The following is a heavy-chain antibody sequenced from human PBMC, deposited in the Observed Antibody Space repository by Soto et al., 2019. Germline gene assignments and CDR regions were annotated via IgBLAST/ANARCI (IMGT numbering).Heavy chain of an antibody. CDR2: ISASTRNT. D-gene: IGHD2-15*01. Sequence: QVQLVQSGGEVKKPGASVKVSCQASGYTLSDYAISWVRQAPGQGLEWMGWISASTRNTDQAQNCQGRVIMTLDTSTNAAYMELRSLRSDDTAVYYCVRCYCSVGSCYACWHFDLWGRGTLVTVSS. CDR3: VRCYCSVGSCYACWHFDL. V-gene: IGHV1-18*01. CDR1: GYTLSDYA. J-gene: IGHJ2*01.